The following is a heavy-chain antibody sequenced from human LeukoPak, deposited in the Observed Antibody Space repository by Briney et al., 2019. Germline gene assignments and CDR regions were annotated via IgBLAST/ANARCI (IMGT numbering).Heavy chain of an antibody. CDR2: ISYSGTP. D-gene: IGHD4-17*01. Sequence: SETLSLTCTVSGGSISSNTYYWTWIRQPPGKGLEWIGYISYSGTPYYNPSLNSRVTISLDTSKNQFSLRLNSGTAADTAMYYCARDRYGDFEDYWGQGTLVTVSS. CDR3: ARDRYGDFEDY. V-gene: IGHV4-30-4*08. J-gene: IGHJ4*02. CDR1: GGSISSNTYY.